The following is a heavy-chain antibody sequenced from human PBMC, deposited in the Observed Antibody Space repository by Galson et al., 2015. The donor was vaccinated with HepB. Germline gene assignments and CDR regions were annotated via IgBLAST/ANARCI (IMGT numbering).Heavy chain of an antibody. CDR2: ISADNGNT. J-gene: IGHJ4*02. V-gene: IGHV1-18*04. Sequence: SGYTFTSYGISWVRQAPGPGLEWRGWISADNGNTDYAQRRQGRVTMTTDTSTSTAYMELRSLRSDDTAVYYGARDGILYDDSRGYYFGYWGQGTLVTVSS. CDR1: GYTFTSYG. D-gene: IGHD3-22*01. CDR3: ARDGILYDDSRGYYFGY.